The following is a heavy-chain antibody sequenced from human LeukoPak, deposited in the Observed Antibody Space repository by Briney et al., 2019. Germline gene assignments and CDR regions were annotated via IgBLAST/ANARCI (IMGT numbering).Heavy chain of an antibody. CDR2: ISYDGSNK. J-gene: IGHJ6*02. CDR3: ARDHSSLPWYYYYGMDV. D-gene: IGHD6-13*01. Sequence: PGRSLRHSCAACGFTFISYAVHWVRQAPGKGLEWVAVISYDGSNKYYADYVKGRFTISRDNSKNTLYLQMNSLRAEDTAVYYCARDHSSLPWYYYYGMDVWGQGTTVTVSS. V-gene: IGHV3-30*04. CDR1: GFTFISYA.